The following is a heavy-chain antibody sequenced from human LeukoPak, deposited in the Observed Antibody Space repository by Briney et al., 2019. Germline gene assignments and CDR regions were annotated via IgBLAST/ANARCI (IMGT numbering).Heavy chain of an antibody. CDR1: GGSISSYY. J-gene: IGHJ6*03. Sequence: PSETLSLTCTVSGGSISSYYWSWIRQPPGKGLEWIGYIYYSGSTNYNPSLKSRVTMSVDTSKNQFSLKLSSVAAADTAVYYCARDGDYYGSGRLLIASYYYMDVWGKGTTVTISS. CDR3: ARDGDYYGSGRLLIASYYYMDV. D-gene: IGHD3-10*01. CDR2: IYYSGST. V-gene: IGHV4-59*12.